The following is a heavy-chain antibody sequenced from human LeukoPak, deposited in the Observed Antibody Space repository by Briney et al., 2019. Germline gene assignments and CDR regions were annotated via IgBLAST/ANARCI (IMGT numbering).Heavy chain of an antibody. V-gene: IGHV3-7*02. D-gene: IGHD5-12*01. CDR1: GFTFSSYA. CDR2: IKEDGSEK. J-gene: IGHJ4*02. CDR3: ARGGYTYSY. Sequence: GGSLRLSCAASGFTFSSYAMSWVRQAPGKGLEWVANIKEDGSEKNHVDSVKGRFTISRDNAQNSLFLQMNSLRAEDTAVYYCARGGYTYSYWGQGTLVTVSS.